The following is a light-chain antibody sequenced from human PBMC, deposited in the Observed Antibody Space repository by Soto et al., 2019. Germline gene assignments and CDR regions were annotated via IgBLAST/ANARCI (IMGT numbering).Light chain of an antibody. CDR3: QQYSSSPAT. J-gene: IGKJ1*01. CDR2: GAS. CDR1: QSVRSSH. Sequence: EIVLTQSPGTLSLSPGERATLSCRASQSVRSSHLAWYQQKPGQAPRLLIYGASSRATGIPDRFSGSRSGTDFSLTISRLEPEDFAVYSCQQYSSSPATFGQGTKVEI. V-gene: IGKV3-20*01.